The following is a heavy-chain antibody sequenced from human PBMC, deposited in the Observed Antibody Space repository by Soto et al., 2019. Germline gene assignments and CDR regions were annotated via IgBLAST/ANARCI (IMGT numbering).Heavy chain of an antibody. CDR2: IYYTGSV. V-gene: IGHV4-59*01. Sequence: QVQLQESGPGLVKPSETLSLTCTVSGGSIVNYHWSWIRQSPGKGLEWIGYIYYTGSVNYNPSFKSRLPISVDTSKNRFSLNLTSVTAADTAVYYCARGGELLTYWGQGTLVTVSS. CDR1: GGSIVNYH. CDR3: ARGGELLTY. D-gene: IGHD1-26*01. J-gene: IGHJ4*02.